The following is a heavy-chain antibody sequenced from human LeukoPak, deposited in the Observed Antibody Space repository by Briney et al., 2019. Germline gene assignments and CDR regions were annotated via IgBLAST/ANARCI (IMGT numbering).Heavy chain of an antibody. Sequence: PSETLSLTCTVSGGSISSYRWSWIRQTPGKGLEWIGHIYSSGSTNYIHSLKSRVTISVDTSKNQFSLKLSSVTAADTAVYFCAGQARYCSGGTCFDSWGQGTLVAVSS. V-gene: IGHV4-59*08. CDR3: AGQARYCSGGTCFDS. J-gene: IGHJ4*02. CDR1: GGSISSYR. D-gene: IGHD2-8*02. CDR2: IYSSGST.